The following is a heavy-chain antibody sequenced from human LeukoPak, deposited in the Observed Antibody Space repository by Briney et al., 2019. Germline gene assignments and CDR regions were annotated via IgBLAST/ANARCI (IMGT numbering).Heavy chain of an antibody. V-gene: IGHV3-21*01. CDR3: CGSEGYASPTNWFDP. Sequence: NTGGSLRLSCAASGFTFSTYSMNWVRQAPGKGLEWVSSISSSSSYIYYADSVQGRFTISRDNARNSLFLQMNSLRVEDTAVYYCCGSEGYASPTNWFDPWGQGTLVTVSS. J-gene: IGHJ5*02. CDR1: GFTFSTYS. D-gene: IGHD2-15*01. CDR2: ISSSSSYI.